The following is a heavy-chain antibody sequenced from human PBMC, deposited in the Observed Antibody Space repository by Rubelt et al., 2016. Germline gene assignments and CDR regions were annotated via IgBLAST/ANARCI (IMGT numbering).Heavy chain of an antibody. V-gene: IGHV3-21*01. J-gene: IGHJ4*02. CDR1: GFTFSNYR. CDR2: ISSTSSYI. CDR3: ARTSSSSCDY. Sequence: GGGLVKPGGSLRLSCAAPGFTFSNYRMTWVRQAPGKGLEWVSSISSTSSYIYYADSVKGSFTISRDNAKNSLYLQMNSLRDDDTAVYYCARTSSSSCDYWGQGTLVTVSS. D-gene: IGHD6-6*01.